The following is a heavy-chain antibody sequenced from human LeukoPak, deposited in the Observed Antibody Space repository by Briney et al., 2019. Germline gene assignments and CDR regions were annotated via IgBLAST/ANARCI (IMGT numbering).Heavy chain of an antibody. J-gene: IGHJ6*03. D-gene: IGHD4-23*01. CDR1: GGSISSSSYY. CDR2: IYYSGST. Sequence: SETLSLTCTVSGGSISSSSYYWGWIRQPPGKGLEWIGSIYYSGSTYYNPSLKSRVTISVDTSKNQFSLKLSSVTAADTAVYYCAREATVVTHLLHYYYYMDVWGKGTTVTISS. CDR3: AREATVVTHLLHYYYYMDV. V-gene: IGHV4-39*07.